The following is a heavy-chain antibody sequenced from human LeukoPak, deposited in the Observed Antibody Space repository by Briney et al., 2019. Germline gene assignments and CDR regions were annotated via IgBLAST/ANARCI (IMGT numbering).Heavy chain of an antibody. CDR2: IIPIFGTA. CDR3: ATSNYYDSSGYPIPLDY. CDR1: GGTFSSYA. Sequence: GASVKVSRKASGGTFSSYAISWVRQAPGQGLEWMGGIIPIFGTANYAQKFQGRVTITADESTSTAYMELSSLRSEDTAVYYCATSNYYDSSGYPIPLDYWGQGTLVTVSS. V-gene: IGHV1-69*13. J-gene: IGHJ4*02. D-gene: IGHD3-22*01.